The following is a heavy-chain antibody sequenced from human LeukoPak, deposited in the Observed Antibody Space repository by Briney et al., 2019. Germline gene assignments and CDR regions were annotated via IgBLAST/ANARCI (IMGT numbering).Heavy chain of an antibody. CDR2: INHSGST. V-gene: IGHV4-34*01. J-gene: IGHJ4*02. CDR3: ARGGSSGWYRDYFGY. CDR1: GGSFSGYY. D-gene: IGHD6-19*01. Sequence: SETQSLTCAVYGGSFSGYYWSGLRQPPGKGLEWIGEINHSGSTNYNPSLKSRVTISVDTSKNQFSLKLSSVTAADTAVYYCARGGSSGWYRDYFGYWGQGTLVTVSS.